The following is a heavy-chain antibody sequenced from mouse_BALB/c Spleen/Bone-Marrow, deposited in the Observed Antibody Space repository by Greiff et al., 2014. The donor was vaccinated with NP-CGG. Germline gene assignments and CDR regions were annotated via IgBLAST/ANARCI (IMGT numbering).Heavy chain of an antibody. CDR3: AFYYYGSSSFAY. CDR2: IDPANGNT. V-gene: IGHV14-3*02. Sequence: EVQLQQSGAELVKPGASVKLSCKASGFNIKDTYMHWVKQRPEQGLEWIGRIDPANGNTKYDPKFQGKATITADTSSNTAYLQLSSLTSEDTAVYYCAFYYYGSSSFAYWGQGTLVTVSA. D-gene: IGHD1-1*01. CDR1: GFNIKDTY. J-gene: IGHJ3*01.